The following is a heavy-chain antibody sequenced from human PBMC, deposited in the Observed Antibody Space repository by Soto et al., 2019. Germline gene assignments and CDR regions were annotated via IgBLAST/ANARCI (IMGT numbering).Heavy chain of an antibody. CDR3: VTYYFNSLDY. J-gene: IGHJ4*02. D-gene: IGHD3-22*01. V-gene: IGHV3-21*01. CDR1: GFTFSWYT. Sequence: GSLRLSCAASGFTFSWYTMNWVRQAPGKGLEWVSSISASSTYIYYADSVKGRFAISRDNAKNSLYLQMNSLRAEDTAVYYCVTYYFNSLDYWGQGALVTVSS. CDR2: ISASSTYI.